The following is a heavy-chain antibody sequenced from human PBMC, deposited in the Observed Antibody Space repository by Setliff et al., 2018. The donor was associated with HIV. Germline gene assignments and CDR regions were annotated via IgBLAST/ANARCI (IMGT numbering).Heavy chain of an antibody. Sequence: GGSLRLSCAASGFTFSNYALSWVRQAPGKGLEWVSAISGDGANTYYADSVKGRFTISRDNSKNTLYLQMNSLRAEDTAVYYCAKDRHAAAGTGGFDFWGQGTLVTVSS. J-gene: IGHJ4*02. CDR1: GFTFSNYA. CDR2: ISGDGANT. V-gene: IGHV3-23*01. CDR3: AKDRHAAAGTGGFDF. D-gene: IGHD6-13*01.